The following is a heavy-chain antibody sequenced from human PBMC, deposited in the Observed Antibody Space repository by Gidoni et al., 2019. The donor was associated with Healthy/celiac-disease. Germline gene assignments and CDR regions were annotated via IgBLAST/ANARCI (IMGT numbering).Heavy chain of an antibody. CDR1: GFTFSSYA. Sequence: QVQLVESGGGVVQPGRSLRLSCAASGFTFSSYAMHWVRQAPGKGLEWVAVISYDGSNKYYADSVKGRFTISRDNSKNTLYLQMNSLRAEDTAVYYCASERGYGDYVLAFDYWGQGTLVTVSS. CDR2: ISYDGSNK. D-gene: IGHD4-17*01. V-gene: IGHV3-30-3*01. J-gene: IGHJ4*02. CDR3: ASERGYGDYVLAFDY.